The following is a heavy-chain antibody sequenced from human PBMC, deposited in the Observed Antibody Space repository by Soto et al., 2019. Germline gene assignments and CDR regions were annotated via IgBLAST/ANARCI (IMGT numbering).Heavy chain of an antibody. CDR3: ARDAESGSYCPFDY. Sequence: KSSETLSLTCTVSGGSISSYYWSWIRQPPGKGLEWIGYIYYSGSTNYNPSLKSRVTISVDTSKNQFSLKLSSVTAADTAVYYCARDAESGSYCPFDYWGQGTLVTVSS. J-gene: IGHJ4*02. V-gene: IGHV4-59*01. D-gene: IGHD1-26*01. CDR1: GGSISSYY. CDR2: IYYSGST.